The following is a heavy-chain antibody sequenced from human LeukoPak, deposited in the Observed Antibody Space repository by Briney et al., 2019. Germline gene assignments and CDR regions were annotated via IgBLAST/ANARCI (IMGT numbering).Heavy chain of an antibody. CDR3: ARVAKRSGMDYYDSSGPADY. CDR1: GYTFTSYG. J-gene: IGHJ4*02. Sequence: ASVKVSCKASGYTFTSYGISWVRQAPGQGLEWMGWISAYNGNTNYAQKLQGRVTMTTDTSTSTAYMELRSLRSDDTAAYYCARVAKRSGMDYYDSSGPADYWGQGTLVTVSS. V-gene: IGHV1-18*01. D-gene: IGHD3-22*01. CDR2: ISAYNGNT.